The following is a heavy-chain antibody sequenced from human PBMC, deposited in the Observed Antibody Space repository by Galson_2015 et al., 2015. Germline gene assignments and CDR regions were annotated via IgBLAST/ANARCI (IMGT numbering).Heavy chain of an antibody. CDR2: ISNSGST. CDR3: ARGNSYYMDV. CDR1: GGSIRSGEYY. V-gene: IGHV4-30-4*08. Sequence: TLSLTYTVSGGSIRSGEYYWRLTRPSPGQGLEWIWNISNSGSTYYNLSLRSRVTISLDTSRNQFSLRLSSVTAADAAVYYCARGNSYYMDVWGRGTTVTVSS. J-gene: IGHJ6*03.